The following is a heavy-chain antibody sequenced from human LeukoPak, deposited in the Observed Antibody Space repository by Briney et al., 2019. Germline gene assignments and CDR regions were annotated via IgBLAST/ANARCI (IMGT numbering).Heavy chain of an antibody. Sequence: GGSLRLSCAASGFTFSSYEMNWVRQAPGKGLEWVSYISSSGSTIYYADSVKGRFTISRDNAKNSLYLQMNSLRAEDTAVCYCARDPYYGDYVVWGQGTLVTVSS. D-gene: IGHD4-17*01. J-gene: IGHJ4*02. V-gene: IGHV3-48*03. CDR3: ARDPYYGDYVV. CDR2: ISSSGSTI. CDR1: GFTFSSYE.